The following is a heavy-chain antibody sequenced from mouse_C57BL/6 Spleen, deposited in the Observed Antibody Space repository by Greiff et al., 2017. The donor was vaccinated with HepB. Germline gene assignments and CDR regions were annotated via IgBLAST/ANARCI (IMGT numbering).Heavy chain of an antibody. CDR1: GFNIKDYY. CDR2: IDPEDGET. J-gene: IGHJ3*01. D-gene: IGHD1-1*01. CDR3: ARGPITTVEEAWFAY. V-gene: IGHV14-2*01. Sequence: VQLKESGAELVKPGASVKLSCTASGFNIKDYYMHWVKQRTEQGLEWIGRIDPEDGETKYAPKFQGKATITADTSSNTAYLQLSSLTSEDTAVYYGARGPITTVEEAWFAYWGQGTLVTVSA.